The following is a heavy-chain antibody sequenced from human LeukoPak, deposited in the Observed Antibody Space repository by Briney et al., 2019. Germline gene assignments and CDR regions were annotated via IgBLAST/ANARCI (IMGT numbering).Heavy chain of an antibody. J-gene: IGHJ3*02. Sequence: ASVKVSCKASGYTFTSYGISWVRQAPGQGLEWMGWISAYNGNTNYAQKLQGRVTMTTDTSTSTAYTELRSLRSDDTAVYYCARAQYYDILTAKNDAFDIWGQGTMVTVSS. D-gene: IGHD3-9*01. CDR1: GYTFTSYG. CDR3: ARAQYYDILTAKNDAFDI. CDR2: ISAYNGNT. V-gene: IGHV1-18*01.